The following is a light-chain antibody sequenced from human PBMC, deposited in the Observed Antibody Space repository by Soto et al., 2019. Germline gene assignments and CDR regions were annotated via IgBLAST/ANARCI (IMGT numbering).Light chain of an antibody. V-gene: IGKV1-39*01. CDR1: QSISKY. CDR3: QQSHSKPRT. CDR2: AAS. Sequence: DIQMTQSPSSLSASVGDRVTITCRASQSISKYVNWYQHKPGKAPTVLIHAASSLQSGVPSRFSGSGSGTDFFLTISSLQPEDFAVYYCQQSHSKPRTVGGGTKVDIK. J-gene: IGKJ4*01.